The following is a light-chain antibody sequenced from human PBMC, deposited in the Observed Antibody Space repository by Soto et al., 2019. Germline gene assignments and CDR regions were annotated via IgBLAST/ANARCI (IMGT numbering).Light chain of an antibody. J-gene: IGLJ3*02. CDR3: ETWDFITRV. CDR2: LEGSGSY. CDR1: SGHSSYI. V-gene: IGLV4-60*02. Sequence: QPVLTQSSSASASLGSSVKLTCTLSSGHSSYIIAWHQQQPGKAPRYLMKLEGSGSYNKGSGVPDRFSGSSSGADRYLTISNLQFEDEADYYCETWDFITRVFGGGTKLTVL.